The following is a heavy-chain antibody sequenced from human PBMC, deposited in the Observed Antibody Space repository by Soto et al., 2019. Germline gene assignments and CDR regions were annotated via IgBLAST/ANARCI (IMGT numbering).Heavy chain of an antibody. CDR3: ARGDAPIDY. J-gene: IGHJ4*02. Sequence: SETLSLTCTVSGGSISTYYWSWIRQPPGKGREWIGYVYYSGSTNYNPSLKSRVTISVDTSKNQFSLKLTSVTAADTAVYYCARGDAPIDYWGQGTLVTVSS. CDR1: GGSISTYY. V-gene: IGHV4-59*01. CDR2: VYYSGST.